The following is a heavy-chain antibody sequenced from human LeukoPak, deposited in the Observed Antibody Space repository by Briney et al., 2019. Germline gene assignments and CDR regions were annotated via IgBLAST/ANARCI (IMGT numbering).Heavy chain of an antibody. J-gene: IGHJ6*03. CDR2: IYTSGST. D-gene: IGHD4-17*01. Sequence: PSETLSLTCTVSGGSISSGSYYWSWIRQPAGKGLEWIGRIYTSGSTNYNPSLKSRVTISVDTSKNQFSLKLSSVTAADTAVYYCARAAATVTTDSYYYYYMDVWGKGTTVTISS. CDR1: GGSISSGSYY. V-gene: IGHV4-61*02. CDR3: ARAAATVTTDSYYYYYMDV.